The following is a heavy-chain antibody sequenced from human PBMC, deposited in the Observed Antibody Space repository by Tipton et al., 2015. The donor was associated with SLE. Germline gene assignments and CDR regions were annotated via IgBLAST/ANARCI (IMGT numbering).Heavy chain of an antibody. V-gene: IGHV4-38-2*02. J-gene: IGHJ4*02. CDR2: IYHSGST. CDR1: GYSISSGYY. CDR3: ARDRSITGSDY. D-gene: IGHD1-20*01. Sequence: LRLSCAVSGYSISSGYYWGWIRQPPGKGLEWIGSIYHSGSTYYNPSLKSRVTISVDTSKNQFSLKVSSVTAADTAVYYCARDRSITGSDYWGQGTLVTVSS.